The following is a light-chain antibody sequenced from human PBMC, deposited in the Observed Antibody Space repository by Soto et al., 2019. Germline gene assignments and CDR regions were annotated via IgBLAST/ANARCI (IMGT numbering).Light chain of an antibody. Sequence: EIVMTQSPATLSVSPGERATLSCRASQSIRSGLAWYQQRPGQAPRLLIYDASTRAAGIPARFIGSGSGTEFTLTISSLQSEDFAVYHCQQYNNWPPFTFGPGTKVDIK. CDR2: DAS. CDR3: QQYNNWPPFT. CDR1: QSIRSG. J-gene: IGKJ3*01. V-gene: IGKV3-15*01.